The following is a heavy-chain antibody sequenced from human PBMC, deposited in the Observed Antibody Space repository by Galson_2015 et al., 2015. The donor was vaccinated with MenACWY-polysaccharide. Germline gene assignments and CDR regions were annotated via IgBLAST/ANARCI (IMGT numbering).Heavy chain of an antibody. D-gene: IGHD2-15*01. V-gene: IGHV3-74*03. Sequence: SLRLSCAASGFSISTYWMHWVRQVPGKGLMWASRINSDGSSATYADSVRGRLTFSRDNAKNTVYLQLNSLRVEDTAVYYCARGFCSGGTCLRWDDAFDFRGQGTMVIVSS. CDR3: ARGFCSGGTCLRWDDAFDF. CDR2: INSDGSSA. CDR1: GFSISTYW. J-gene: IGHJ3*01.